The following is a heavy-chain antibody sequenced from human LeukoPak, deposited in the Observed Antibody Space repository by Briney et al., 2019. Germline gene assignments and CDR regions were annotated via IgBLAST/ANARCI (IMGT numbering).Heavy chain of an antibody. CDR2: IYYSGST. CDR3: TRHLSQGDGNKRGFDY. CDR1: GGSISSYY. Sequence: PSETLSLTCTVSGGSISSYYWSWIRQPPGKGLEWIGYIYYSGSTNYNPSLKGRVTISVDTSKNQFSLKLSSVTAADTAVYYCTRHLSQGDGNKRGFDYWGQGTLVTVSS. V-gene: IGHV4-59*08. D-gene: IGHD5-24*01. J-gene: IGHJ4*02.